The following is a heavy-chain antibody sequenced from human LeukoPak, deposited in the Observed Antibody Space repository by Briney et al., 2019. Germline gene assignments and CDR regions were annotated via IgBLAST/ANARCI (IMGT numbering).Heavy chain of an antibody. CDR3: AKDNRRHYTSGPNPDSLH. CDR2: ISWNSGSI. J-gene: IGHJ4*02. CDR1: GFTFSSSA. V-gene: IGHV3-9*01. Sequence: SLRLSCAASGFTFSSSAMHWVRQPPGKGLEWVSGISWNSGSIDYADSVKGRFTISRDNAKNSLYLQMNSLRVEDTAFYYCAKDNRRHYTSGPNPDSLHWGQGALVTVSS. D-gene: IGHD6-19*01.